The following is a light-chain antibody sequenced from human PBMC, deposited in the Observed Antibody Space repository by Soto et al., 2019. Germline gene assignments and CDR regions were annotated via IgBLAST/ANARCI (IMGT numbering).Light chain of an antibody. Sequence: QSALTQPASVSGSPGQSITISCTGTSSDVGAYNYDSWYQQYPGEAPKVIIYDVSHRPAGVSNRFSGSKSGNTASLTISVLQTQDEADYYCSSYTSATTYVFGTVTKLTVL. CDR2: DVS. CDR3: SSYTSATTYV. CDR1: SSDVGAYNY. V-gene: IGLV2-14*01. J-gene: IGLJ1*01.